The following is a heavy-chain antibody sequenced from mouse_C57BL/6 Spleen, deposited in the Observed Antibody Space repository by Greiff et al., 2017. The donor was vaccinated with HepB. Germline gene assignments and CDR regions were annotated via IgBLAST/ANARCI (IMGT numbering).Heavy chain of an antibody. CDR2: IYPRDGST. Sequence: VKVVESDAELVKPGASVKISCKVSGYTFTDHTIHWMKQRPEQGLEWIGYIYPRDGSTKYNEKFKGKATLTADKSSSTAYMQLNSLTSEDSAVYFCARSDGYGYDLYWYFDVWGTGTTVTVSS. CDR3: ARSDGYGYDLYWYFDV. D-gene: IGHD2-2*01. V-gene: IGHV1-78*01. CDR1: GYTFTDHT. J-gene: IGHJ1*03.